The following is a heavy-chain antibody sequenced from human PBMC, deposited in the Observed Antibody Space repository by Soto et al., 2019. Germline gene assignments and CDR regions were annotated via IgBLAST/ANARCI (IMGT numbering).Heavy chain of an antibody. Sequence: QITLKESGPTLVKPTQTLTLTCTFSGFSLTTYGVGVGWIRQPPGKALQWLALIYWDDDKRYCPSLENRLAISMDTSKNQVVLSMTNVDPVDTATYFCAHRLALDSDWNYGRFDYWGQGALVTVSS. D-gene: IGHD1-7*01. CDR2: IYWDDDK. CDR3: AHRLALDSDWNYGRFDY. V-gene: IGHV2-5*02. CDR1: GFSLTTYGVG. J-gene: IGHJ4*02.